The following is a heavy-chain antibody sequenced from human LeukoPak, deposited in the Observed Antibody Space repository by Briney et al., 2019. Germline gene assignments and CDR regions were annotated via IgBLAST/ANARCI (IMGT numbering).Heavy chain of an antibody. J-gene: IGHJ4*02. D-gene: IGHD6-6*01. CDR1: GDTISTSDHY. CDR3: ARDVGYSSSSDFDY. Sequence: SETLSLTCSVSGDTISTSDHYWGWIRQPPGKGLEWIGSIYYTGNTYYNPSLKSRVTISVDTSKNQFSLKLSSVTAADTAVYYCARDVGYSSSSDFDYWGQGTLVTVSS. CDR2: IYYTGNT. V-gene: IGHV4-39*07.